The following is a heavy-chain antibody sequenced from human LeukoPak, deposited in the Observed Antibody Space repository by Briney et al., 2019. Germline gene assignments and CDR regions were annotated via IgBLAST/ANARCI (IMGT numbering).Heavy chain of an antibody. CDR1: GFSFSGYS. CDR3: ARAYSGYVLFDY. CDR2: ITSSGSAR. J-gene: IGHJ4*02. D-gene: IGHD5-12*01. V-gene: IGHV3-48*02. Sequence: GGSLRLSCAASGFSFSGYSMNWVRQAPGQGLEWVSYITSSGSARYYADSVKGRFTISRDNAKNSLHLQMNSLRDEDTAVYYCARAYSGYVLFDYWGQGTLVTVSS.